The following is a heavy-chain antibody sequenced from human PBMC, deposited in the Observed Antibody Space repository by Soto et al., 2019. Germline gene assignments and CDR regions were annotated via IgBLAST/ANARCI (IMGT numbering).Heavy chain of an antibody. V-gene: IGHV3-21*01. CDR1: GLTFSSYS. CDR2: ISSSSRYI. J-gene: IGHJ3*02. Sequence: PGGSLRLSCAASGLTFSSYSMNWVRQAPGKGLEWISSISSSSRYIHYADSVKGRFTISRDNAKNSLYLQVTSLGAEDTAVYYCARVGVAIFGVVNDAFDIWGQGTMVTVSS. D-gene: IGHD3-3*01. CDR3: ARVGVAIFGVVNDAFDI.